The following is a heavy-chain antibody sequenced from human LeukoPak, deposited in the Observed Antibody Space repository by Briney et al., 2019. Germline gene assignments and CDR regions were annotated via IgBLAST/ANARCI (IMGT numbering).Heavy chain of an antibody. Sequence: SVKVSCKASGGTFSSYTISWVQQAPGQGLEWMGRIIPILGIANYAQKFQGRVTITADKSTSTAYMELSSLRSEDTAVYYCASLGEIAGTAMAQSFDYWGQGTLVTVSS. CDR1: GGTFSSYT. CDR3: ASLGEIAGTAMAQSFDY. D-gene: IGHD5-18*01. CDR2: IIPILGIA. V-gene: IGHV1-69*02. J-gene: IGHJ4*02.